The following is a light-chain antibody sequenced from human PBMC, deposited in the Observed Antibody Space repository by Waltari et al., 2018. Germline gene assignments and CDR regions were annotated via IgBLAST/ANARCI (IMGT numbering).Light chain of an antibody. CDR1: QRVSRNY. V-gene: IGKV3-20*01. CDR2: GIS. J-gene: IGKJ4*01. Sequence: EIVLTQSPVTLSLSPGERATPSCRTSQRVSRNYLAWYQHKPGQAPRLLIYGISNRATGIPDRFSGSGSGTDFTLTISSLEAEDFAVYYCQQYSSSLFFGGGTKVEIK. CDR3: QQYSSSLF.